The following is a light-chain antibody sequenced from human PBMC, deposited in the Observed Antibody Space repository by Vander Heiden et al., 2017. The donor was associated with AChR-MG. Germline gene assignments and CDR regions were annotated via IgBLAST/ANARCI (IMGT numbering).Light chain of an antibody. J-gene: IGKJ4*01. CDR1: QSVSSY. CDR2: DAS. Sequence: EIVLTQSPATLSLSPGERATLSCRASQSVSSYVAWDRQKPGQAPRPLIYDASNRATGIPARFSGSGSGTDFTLTISSLEPEDFAVYYCQQRSNWPTLTFGGGTKVEIK. CDR3: QQRSNWPTLT. V-gene: IGKV3-11*01.